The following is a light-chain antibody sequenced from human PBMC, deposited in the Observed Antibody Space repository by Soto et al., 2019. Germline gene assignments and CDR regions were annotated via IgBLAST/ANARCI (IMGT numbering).Light chain of an antibody. CDR1: QSVSSSY. J-gene: IGKJ5*01. Sequence: EIVLTQSPGTLSLSPGERATLSYRTSQSVSSSYLAWYQQKPGQAPRLLIYESSNRATGIAARFSGSGSETDFTLTISRLEPEDFALYYCQQYGSSPITFGQGTRLEI. CDR3: QQYGSSPIT. CDR2: ESS. V-gene: IGKV3-20*01.